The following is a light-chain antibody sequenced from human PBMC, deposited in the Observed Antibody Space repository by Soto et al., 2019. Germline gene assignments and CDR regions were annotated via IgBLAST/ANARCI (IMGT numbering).Light chain of an antibody. V-gene: IGKV3-20*01. CDR1: QVIGSRY. CDR2: GAS. CDR3: QQFGSSIPHT. Sequence: EIVMTQSPGTLSLSPGERATISCRASQVIGSRYLAWYHQKSGQAPRLLIYGASSRATGIPDRFSGSGSGTDFTLTISRLEPEDFGVYYXQQFGSSIPHTFGQGTKLEIK. J-gene: IGKJ2*01.